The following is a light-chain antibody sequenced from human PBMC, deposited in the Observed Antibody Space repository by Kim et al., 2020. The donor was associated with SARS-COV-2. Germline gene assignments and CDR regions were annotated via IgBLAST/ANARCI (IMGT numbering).Light chain of an antibody. Sequence: DIQMTQSPSTLSASVGDRVTLTCRASQSINSWLSCYQQKPGKAPKLLIYKASDLESGVPSRFSGNGSGTEFTLTINSLQPDDFVTYYCQQYDSFPYAFGQGTKLEI. CDR3: QQYDSFPYA. V-gene: IGKV1-5*03. CDR2: KAS. CDR1: QSINSW. J-gene: IGKJ2*01.